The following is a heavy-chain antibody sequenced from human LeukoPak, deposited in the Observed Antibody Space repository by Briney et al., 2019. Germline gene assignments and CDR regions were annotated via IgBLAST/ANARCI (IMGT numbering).Heavy chain of an antibody. Sequence: ASVKVSCKVSGYTLSELSIHWVRQATGKGLEWVGGLDPNDGETIYAQKFQGRVIMTEHTSTDTAYMELSSLRSEDTAVFYCAASFLRFSPDFDYWGQGTLVTVSS. J-gene: IGHJ4*02. CDR1: GYTLSELS. CDR2: LDPNDGET. CDR3: AASFLRFSPDFDY. D-gene: IGHD3-3*01. V-gene: IGHV1-24*01.